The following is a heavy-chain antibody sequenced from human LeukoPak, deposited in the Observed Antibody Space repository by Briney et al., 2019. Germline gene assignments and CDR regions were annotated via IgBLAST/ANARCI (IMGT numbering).Heavy chain of an antibody. D-gene: IGHD6-13*01. CDR2: INWNGGST. J-gene: IGHJ4*02. CDR3: ARDRGSWGAAAGTFDY. V-gene: IGHV3-20*04. Sequence: GGSLRLSCAASGFTFDDYGMSWVRQAPGKGLEWVSGINWNGGSTGYADSVKGRFTISRDNAKNSLYLQMNSLRAEDTALYYCARDRGSWGAAAGTFDYWGQGTLVTVSS. CDR1: GFTFDDYG.